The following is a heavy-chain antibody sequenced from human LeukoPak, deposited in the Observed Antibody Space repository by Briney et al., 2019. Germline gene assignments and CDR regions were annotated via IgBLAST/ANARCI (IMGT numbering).Heavy chain of an antibody. Sequence: SETLSLTCTVSGGSISSGDYYWSWIRQPPGKGLEYIGYIYYGGSTNYNPSLKSRVTISVDTSKNQFSLKLSSVTAADTAVYYCARWSYSNYGGDNWFDPWGQGTLVTVSS. J-gene: IGHJ5*02. CDR1: GGSISSGDYY. CDR2: IYYGGST. D-gene: IGHD4-11*01. CDR3: ARWSYSNYGGDNWFDP. V-gene: IGHV4-61*08.